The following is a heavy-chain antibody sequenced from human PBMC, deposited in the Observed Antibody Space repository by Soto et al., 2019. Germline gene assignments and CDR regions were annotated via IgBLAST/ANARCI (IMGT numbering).Heavy chain of an antibody. Sequence: ASVKVSCKASGYSFATSGISWGRQAPGQGLEWMGWISAYNGNTNYEQKLQDRVTMTTDTSTSTAYLELRSLRSDDTAVYYCARAGHYYDSSGYATWGQGTLVTSPQ. CDR2: ISAYNGNT. D-gene: IGHD3-22*01. CDR1: GYSFATSG. V-gene: IGHV1-18*01. CDR3: ARAGHYYDSSGYAT. J-gene: IGHJ5*02.